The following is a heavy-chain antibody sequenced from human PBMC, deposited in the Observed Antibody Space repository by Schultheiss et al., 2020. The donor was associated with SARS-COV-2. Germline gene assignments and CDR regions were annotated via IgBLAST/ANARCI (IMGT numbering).Heavy chain of an antibody. V-gene: IGHV3-23*01. Sequence: GGSLRLSCAASGFTFSSYAMSWVRQAPGKGLEWVSAISGSGGSTYYADSVKGRFTISRDNSKNTLYLQMNSLRAEDTAVYYCARGPRGIAAAAGPFDPWGQGTLVTVSS. D-gene: IGHD6-13*01. CDR3: ARGPRGIAAAAGPFDP. CDR1: GFTFSSYA. CDR2: ISGSGGST. J-gene: IGHJ5*02.